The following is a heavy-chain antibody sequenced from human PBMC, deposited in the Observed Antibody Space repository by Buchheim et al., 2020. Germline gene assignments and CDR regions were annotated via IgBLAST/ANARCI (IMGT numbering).Heavy chain of an antibody. D-gene: IGHD3-9*01. J-gene: IGHJ4*02. V-gene: IGHV3-21*01. CDR2: ISSSSSYI. CDR3: ARNVLRYFDWLLPRTEFDY. Sequence: EVQLVESGGGLVKPGGSLRLSCAASGFTFSSYSMNWVRQAPGKGLEWVSSISSSSSYIYYADSVKGRFTISRDNAKNSLYLQMNSLRAEDTAVYYCARNVLRYFDWLLPRTEFDYWGQGTL. CDR1: GFTFSSYS.